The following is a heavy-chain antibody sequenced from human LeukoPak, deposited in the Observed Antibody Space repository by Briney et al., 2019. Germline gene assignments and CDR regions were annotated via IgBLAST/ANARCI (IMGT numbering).Heavy chain of an antibody. CDR1: GGSISSYY. V-gene: IGHV4-59*01. D-gene: IGHD2-15*01. CDR3: ARDRASAGGFDY. J-gene: IGHJ4*02. CDR2: IYYSGST. Sequence: SETLSLTCTVSGGSISSYYWSWIRQPPGKGLEWIGYIYYSGSTNYNPSLKSRVTISVDTSKNQFSLKLSSVTAADTALYYCARDRASAGGFDYWGQGTLVTVSS.